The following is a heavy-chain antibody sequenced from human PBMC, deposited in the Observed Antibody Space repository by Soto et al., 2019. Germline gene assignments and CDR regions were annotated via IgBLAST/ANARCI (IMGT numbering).Heavy chain of an antibody. V-gene: IGHV4-34*01. CDR3: ARYCSGGSCYRRSFDY. D-gene: IGHD2-15*01. CDR1: GGSFSGYY. CDR2: INHSGSA. Sequence: SETLSLTCAVYGGSFSGYYWSWIRQPPGKGLEWIGEINHSGSANYNPSLKSRVTISVDTSKNQFSLKLSSVTAADTAVYYCARYCSGGSCYRRSFDYWGQGTLVTVSS. J-gene: IGHJ4*02.